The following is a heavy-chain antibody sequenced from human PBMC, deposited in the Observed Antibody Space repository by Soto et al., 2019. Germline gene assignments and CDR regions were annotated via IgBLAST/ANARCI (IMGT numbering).Heavy chain of an antibody. Sequence: EVQLVESGGGLVQPGGSLRLSCAASGLTFSDRCMDWVRQAPGKGLEWVGRIRKKTNRYTTEYSASVKGRFIISRDDSTNSLYLQMSSLKTEDTAVYYCTKVTTVDYYFHYWGQGTLVTVSS. J-gene: IGHJ4*02. D-gene: IGHD4-17*01. CDR3: TKVTTVDYYFHY. CDR1: GLTFSDRC. V-gene: IGHV3-72*01. CDR2: IRKKTNRYTT.